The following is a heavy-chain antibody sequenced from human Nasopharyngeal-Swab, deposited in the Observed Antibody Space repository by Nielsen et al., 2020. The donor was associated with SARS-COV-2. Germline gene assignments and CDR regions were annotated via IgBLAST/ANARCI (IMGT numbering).Heavy chain of an antibody. CDR2: MTVGAGGT. Sequence: GESLKISCAASGFTFGHYAVIWVRQAPGKGLEWVSSMTVGAGGTSYADPVKGRFTISVDSSKNILYLQMNSLRAEDTAIYYCAKRLYGDLWGRGTLVTVSS. CDR1: GFTFGHYA. CDR3: AKRLYGDL. D-gene: IGHD2-8*01. V-gene: IGHV3-23*01. J-gene: IGHJ2*01.